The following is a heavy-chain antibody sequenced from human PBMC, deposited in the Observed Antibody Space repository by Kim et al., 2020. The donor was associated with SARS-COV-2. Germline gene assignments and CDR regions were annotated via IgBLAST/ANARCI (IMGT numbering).Heavy chain of an antibody. J-gene: IGHJ4*02. V-gene: IGHV3-74*01. CDR3: ARDSGGITMVRGV. Sequence: ASVKGRFTISRDSAKNTLYLQMNSLRAEDTAVYYCARDSGGITMVRGVWGQGTLVTVSS. D-gene: IGHD3-10*01.